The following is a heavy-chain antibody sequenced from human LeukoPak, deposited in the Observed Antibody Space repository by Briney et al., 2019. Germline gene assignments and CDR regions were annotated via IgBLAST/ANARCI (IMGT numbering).Heavy chain of an antibody. D-gene: IGHD6-19*01. V-gene: IGHV3-23*01. CDR2: ISGSGGST. CDR3: AKDYYSSGCWYFDY. CDR1: GFTFSSYG. Sequence: PGGSLRLSCAASGFTFSSYGMHWVRQAPGKGLEWVSAISGSGGSTYYADSVKGRFTISRDNSKNTLYLQMNSLRAEDTAVYYCAKDYYSSGCWYFDYRGQGTLITVSS. J-gene: IGHJ4*02.